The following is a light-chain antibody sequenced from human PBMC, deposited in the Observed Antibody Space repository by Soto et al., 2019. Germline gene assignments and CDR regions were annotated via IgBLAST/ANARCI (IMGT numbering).Light chain of an antibody. V-gene: IGKV1-6*01. CDR1: QAIRED. Sequence: AIQMTQSPSSLSASVGDRVTITCRATQAIREDLGWYQQKPGKAPKLLIYAASSLQSEVPSRFSGSGSGTDFTLTISSLQPEDFAAYFCLHDHGFPLTFGGGTKVEIK. CDR3: LHDHGFPLT. J-gene: IGKJ4*01. CDR2: AAS.